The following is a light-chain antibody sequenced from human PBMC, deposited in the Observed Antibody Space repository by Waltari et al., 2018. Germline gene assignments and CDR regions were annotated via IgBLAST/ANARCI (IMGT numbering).Light chain of an antibody. V-gene: IGLV2-23*02. CDR3: CSYAGTPRVV. CDR2: EVN. J-gene: IGLJ2*01. CDR1: NNDIGIFNL. Sequence: QSALTQPASVSGSPGQSITISCPGTNNDIGIFNLVSWYQQHPGKAPKVIIFEVNKRPSGVSNRFSGSKSGNTASLTVSGLHPEDEADYYCCSYAGTPRVVFGGGTKLTVL.